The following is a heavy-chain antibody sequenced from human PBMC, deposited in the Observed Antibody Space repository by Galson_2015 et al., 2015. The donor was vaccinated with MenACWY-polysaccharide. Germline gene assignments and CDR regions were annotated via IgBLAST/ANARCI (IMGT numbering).Heavy chain of an antibody. D-gene: IGHD3-10*01. CDR2: ISNRGVT. CDR1: GFTFSTYA. J-gene: IGHJ5*01. Sequence: SLRLSCAASGFTFSTYAMSWVRQAPGKALDWVSTISNRGVTYYADSVQGRFTISRDNSDDTVHLQMSGLRAEDTAIYFCVKDRGLILRDSWGQGALVAVSS. V-gene: IGHV3-23*01. CDR3: VKDRGLILRDS.